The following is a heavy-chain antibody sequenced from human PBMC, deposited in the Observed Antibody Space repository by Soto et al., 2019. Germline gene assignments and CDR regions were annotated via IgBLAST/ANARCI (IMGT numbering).Heavy chain of an antibody. CDR2: ISGSGGTA. J-gene: IGHJ4*02. Sequence: EVQLLESGGGSVQPGGSLRLSCAASGFTFSSYAMHWVRRPPGKGLEWVSSISGSGGTAYYADSVKGRFSISRDSLVNTLYLQMNRLRAEDTAVYSGAKGRGHNWHFDYWGQGTLVTVSP. CDR3: AKGRGHNWHFDY. V-gene: IGHV3-23*01. CDR1: GFTFSSYA. D-gene: IGHD1-1*01.